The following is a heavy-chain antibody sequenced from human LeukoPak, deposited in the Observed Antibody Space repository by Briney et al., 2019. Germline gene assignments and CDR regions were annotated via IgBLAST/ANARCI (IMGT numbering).Heavy chain of an antibody. V-gene: IGHV3-48*01. CDR2: ISSSSSNI. Sequence: GGSLRLSCAASGFTFSSYSMNWVRQAPGKGREGVSYISSSSSNIYYAHSVKGRFTISRDNAKTSLYLQMNSLRAEDTAVYYCARVGAGHYYYYYMDVWGKGTTVTVSS. CDR3: ARVGAGHYYYYYMDV. J-gene: IGHJ6*03. CDR1: GFTFSSYS. D-gene: IGHD1-1*01.